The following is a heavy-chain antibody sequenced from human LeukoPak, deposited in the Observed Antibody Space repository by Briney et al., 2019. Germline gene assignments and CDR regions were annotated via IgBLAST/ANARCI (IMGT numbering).Heavy chain of an antibody. V-gene: IGHV4-31*03. CDR3: ARSYCSSTSCSPYYYYYMDV. D-gene: IGHD2-2*01. J-gene: IGHJ6*03. CDR1: GGSISSGGYY. Sequence: SQTLSLTCTVSGGSISSGGYYWTWIRHPPGKGLKWIGYIYYSGSTYYNPSLKSRVTISVDTSKNQFSLKLSSVTAADTAVYYCARSYCSSTSCSPYYYYYMDVWGKGTTVTVSS. CDR2: IYYSGST.